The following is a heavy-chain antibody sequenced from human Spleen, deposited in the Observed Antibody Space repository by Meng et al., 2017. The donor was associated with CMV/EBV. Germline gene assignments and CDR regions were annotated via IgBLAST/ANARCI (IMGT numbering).Heavy chain of an antibody. CDR3: AKDSVRGASLTQPGEVDS. CDR2: ISDSGDFK. J-gene: IGHJ4*02. V-gene: IGHV3-23*01. Sequence: FRFGSFARSWVRQDPGKGLHWVSSISDSGDFKFYVDSVKGRFTISRDNSKNTVYLQMNSLRAEDTALYYCAKDSVRGASLTQPGEVDSWGRGTLVTVSS. D-gene: IGHD1-1*01. CDR1: FRFGSFA.